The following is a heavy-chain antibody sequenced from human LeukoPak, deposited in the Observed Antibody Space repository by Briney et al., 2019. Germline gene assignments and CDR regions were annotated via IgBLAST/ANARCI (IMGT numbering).Heavy chain of an antibody. CDR1: GYTLTELS. J-gene: IGHJ4*02. CDR3: ATDKETQLALDY. D-gene: IGHD3-3*02. CDR2: FDPEDGET. V-gene: IGHV1-24*01. Sequence: ASVKVSCKVSGYTLTELSMHWVRQAPGKGLEWMGGFDPEDGETAYAQKFQGRVTMTEDTSTDIAYMELSSLRSEDTAVYYCATDKETQLALDYWGQGTLVTVSS.